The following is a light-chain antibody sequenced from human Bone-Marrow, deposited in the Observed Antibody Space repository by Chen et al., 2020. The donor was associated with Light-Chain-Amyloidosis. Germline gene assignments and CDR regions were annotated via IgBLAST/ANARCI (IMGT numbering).Light chain of an antibody. CDR1: SSDIGDYNY. V-gene: IGLV2-14*01. CDR2: DVS. Sequence: QSALTQPAPVSGSPGQSITIPCTGTSSDIGDYNYVSWYQQHPGKAPKLMIYDVSNRPSGVSDRFSGSKSGVTASLTISGLQAGDEADYFCSSYTSSSTRVFGGGTKLTVL. J-gene: IGLJ3*02. CDR3: SSYTSSSTRV.